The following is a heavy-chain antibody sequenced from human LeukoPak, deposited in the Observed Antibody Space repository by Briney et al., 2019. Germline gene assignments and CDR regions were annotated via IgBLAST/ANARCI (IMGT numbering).Heavy chain of an antibody. J-gene: IGHJ4*02. CDR3: ARVSSSGDYYDN. D-gene: IGHD3-10*01. V-gene: IGHV1-2*02. CDR2: INPNGGGT. CDR1: GYTFTGYY. Sequence: ASVKFSCKASGYTFTGYYMHWVRQAPGQGLEWMGWINPNGGGTNYAQKFQGRVTMTTDTSISTAYMELGGLRYDDTAGYYCARVSSSGDYYDNWGQGTLVTVSS.